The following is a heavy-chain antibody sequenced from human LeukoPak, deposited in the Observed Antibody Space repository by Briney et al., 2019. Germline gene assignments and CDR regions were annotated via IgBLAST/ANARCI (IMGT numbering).Heavy chain of an antibody. Sequence: PSETLSPTCTVSGGSISSGGYYWSWIRQHPGKGLEWIGYIYYSGSTYYNPSLKSRLTISVDTSKNQFSLKLSSVTAADTAVYYCARSPGVIPYYFDYWGQGTLVTVSS. D-gene: IGHD3-10*01. J-gene: IGHJ4*02. CDR3: ARSPGVIPYYFDY. CDR1: GGSISSGGYY. V-gene: IGHV4-31*03. CDR2: IYYSGST.